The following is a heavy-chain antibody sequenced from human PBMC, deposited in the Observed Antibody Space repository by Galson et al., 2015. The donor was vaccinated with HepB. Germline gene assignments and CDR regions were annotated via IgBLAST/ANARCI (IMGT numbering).Heavy chain of an antibody. J-gene: IGHJ4*02. CDR2: IWSDGSKR. CDR3: ARDCQVGTFDS. D-gene: IGHD1-26*01. Sequence: SLRLSCATSGFTFTTYGFHWVRQAPGKGLEWVAVIWSDGSKRYYADSVKGRFTVSRDDSKNTVYLQMDSLRAEDPAVYYCARDCQVGTFDSWGRGTQVAVSS. CDR1: GFTFTTYG. V-gene: IGHV3-33*01.